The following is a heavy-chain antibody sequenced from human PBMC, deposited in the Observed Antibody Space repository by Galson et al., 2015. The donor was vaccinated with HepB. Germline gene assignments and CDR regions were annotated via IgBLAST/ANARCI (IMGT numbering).Heavy chain of an antibody. CDR2: ISAYNGNT. D-gene: IGHD2-8*02. CDR1: GYTFTSYG. J-gene: IGHJ4*02. V-gene: IGHV1-18*01. Sequence: QSGAEVKKPGESLKISCKASGYTFTSYGISWVRQAPGQGLEWMGWISAYNGNTNYAQKLQGRVTMTTDTSTSTAYMELRSLRSDDTAVYYCASLGTRELVQAGDYWGQGTLVTVSS. CDR3: ASLGTRELVQAGDY.